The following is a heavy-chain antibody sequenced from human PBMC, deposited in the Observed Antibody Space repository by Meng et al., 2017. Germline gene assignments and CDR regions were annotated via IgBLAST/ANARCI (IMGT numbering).Heavy chain of an antibody. Sequence: EVYLVESGGGLVKPGGSLRRYWASYGFYFSNAWMSWVRQAPGKGLEWVGRIKSNTDGGTAEYAAPVTGRFTISRDDSKSTLYLQMNSLKTEDTAVYYCTTEVGGGPFDYWGQGTLVTVSS. CDR1: GFYFSNAW. D-gene: IGHD1-26*01. CDR2: IKSNTDGGTA. V-gene: IGHV3-15*01. J-gene: IGHJ4*02. CDR3: TTEVGGGPFDY.